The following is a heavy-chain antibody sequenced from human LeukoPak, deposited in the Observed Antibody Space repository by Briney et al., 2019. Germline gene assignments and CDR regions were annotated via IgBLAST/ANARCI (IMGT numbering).Heavy chain of an antibody. CDR3: AKSRLQWLVRPDAFDI. J-gene: IGHJ3*02. CDR1: GFTFSSYA. CDR2: ISGSGGST. Sequence: GGSLRLSCAASGFTFSSYAMSWVRQAPGKGLEWVSAISGSGGSTYYADSVKGRFTISRDNSKNTLYLQMNSLRAEDTAVYYCAKSRLQWLVRPDAFDIWGQGTMVTVSS. V-gene: IGHV3-23*01. D-gene: IGHD6-19*01.